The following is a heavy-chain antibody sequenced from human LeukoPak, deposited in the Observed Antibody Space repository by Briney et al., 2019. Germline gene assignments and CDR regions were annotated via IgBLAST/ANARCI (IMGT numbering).Heavy chain of an antibody. D-gene: IGHD6-13*01. V-gene: IGHV6-1*01. CDR1: GESVSSNSAA. CDR3: ARSESKGGQHTSFDY. Sequence: SQTLSLTCAISGESVSSNSAAWNGIRQSPSRGLEWLGRTYSRSKWYNDYAVSVKSRITINPDTSKNQFSLQLNSVAPEDTAVYCSARSESKGGQHTSFDYWGQGTLVTVST. J-gene: IGHJ4*02. CDR2: TYSRSKWYN.